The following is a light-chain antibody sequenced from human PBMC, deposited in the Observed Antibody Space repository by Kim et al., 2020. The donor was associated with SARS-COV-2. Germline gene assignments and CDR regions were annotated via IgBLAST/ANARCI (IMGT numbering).Light chain of an antibody. J-gene: IGLJ3*02. Sequence: ALGQKVRITCQGDSLRSYYASWYQQKPGQAPVLVIYGKNNRPSGIPDRFSGSSSGNTASSTITGAQAEDEADYYCNSRDSSGNHLVFGGGTQLTVL. CDR1: SLRSYY. CDR2: GKN. V-gene: IGLV3-19*01. CDR3: NSRDSSGNHLV.